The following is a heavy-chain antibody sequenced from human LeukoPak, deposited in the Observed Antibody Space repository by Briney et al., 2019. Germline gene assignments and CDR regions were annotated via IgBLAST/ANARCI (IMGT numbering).Heavy chain of an antibody. D-gene: IGHD4-17*01. CDR2: ISGSGGST. CDR3: AKPRGYGDFGNWFDP. J-gene: IGHJ5*02. Sequence: AGGSLRLSCAASGFTFSGYAMSWVRQAPGKGLEWVSAISGSGGSTYYADSVKGRFTISRDNPKNTLYLQMNSLRAEDTAVYYCAKPRGYGDFGNWFDPWGQGTLVTVSS. CDR1: GFTFSGYA. V-gene: IGHV3-23*01.